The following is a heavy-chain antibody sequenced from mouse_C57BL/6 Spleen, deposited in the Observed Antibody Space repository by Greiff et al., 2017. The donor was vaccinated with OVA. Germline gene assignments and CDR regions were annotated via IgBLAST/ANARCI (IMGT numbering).Heavy chain of an antibody. D-gene: IGHD4-1*01. V-gene: IGHV1-47*01. CDR3: ARMGRWYFDV. CDR1: GYTFTTYP. Sequence: QVQLQQSGAELVKPGASVKMSCTASGYTFTTYPIEWMKQNHGKSLEWIGNFHPYNDDTNCTAKFTGKATLTVEKYSSTVYLVLRRLTSDDSAVYYCARMGRWYFDVWGTGTTVTVSS. J-gene: IGHJ1*03. CDR2: FHPYNDDT.